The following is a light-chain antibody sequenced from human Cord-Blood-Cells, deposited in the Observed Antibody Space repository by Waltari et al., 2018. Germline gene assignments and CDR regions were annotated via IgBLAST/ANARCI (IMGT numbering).Light chain of an antibody. V-gene: IGLV2-18*02. CDR2: EVS. CDR3: SSHTSSNTRV. Sequence: QSALTQPPSVSGSPRQSVTISCTGTSSDVGSYNRVSWYQQPPGTAPNRMIYEVSNRPSGVPDRFSGSKSGNTASLTISGLQAEDEADYYCSSHTSSNTRVFGGGTKLTVL. J-gene: IGLJ3*02. CDR1: SSDVGSYNR.